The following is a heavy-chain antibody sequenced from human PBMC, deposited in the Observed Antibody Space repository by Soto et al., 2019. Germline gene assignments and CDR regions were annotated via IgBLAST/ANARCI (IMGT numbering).Heavy chain of an antibody. CDR1: GYTFTSSY. V-gene: IGHV1-46*01. CDR2: INPSGGST. J-gene: IGHJ6*02. CDR3: ARDLTIFGLVNPTNYHYRMYV. Sequence: ASVKVSCKASGYTFTSSYMDWVRQAPGQGLEWMGIINPSGGSTSYAQKFQGRVTMTRDTSTSTVYMELSSLRSEDTAVYYCARDLTIFGLVNPTNYHYRMYVWAQGTTVTVSS. D-gene: IGHD3-3*01.